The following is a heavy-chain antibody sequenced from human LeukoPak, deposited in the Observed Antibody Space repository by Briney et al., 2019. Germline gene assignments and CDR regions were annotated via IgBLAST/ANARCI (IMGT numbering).Heavy chain of an antibody. D-gene: IGHD2-2*01. CDR3: AIHIVVVPAAKKKNWFDP. CDR1: GGSFSGYY. CDR2: INHSGST. V-gene: IGHV4-34*01. Sequence: SETLSLTCAVYGGSFSGYYWSWIRQPPGKGLEWIGEINHSGSTNYNPSLKSRVTISVDTSKNQFSLKLSSVTAADTAVFYCAIHIVVVPAAKKKNWFDPWGQGTLVTVSS. J-gene: IGHJ5*02.